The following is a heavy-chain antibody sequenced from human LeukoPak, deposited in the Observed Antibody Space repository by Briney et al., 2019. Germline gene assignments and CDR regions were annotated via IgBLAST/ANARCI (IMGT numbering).Heavy chain of an antibody. D-gene: IGHD3-22*01. V-gene: IGHV4-59*08. Sequence: SETLSLTCTVSGGSISSYYWSWIRQPPGKGLEWIGYIYYSGSTNYNPSLKSRVTISVDTSKNQFSLKLSSVTAADTAVYYCARHGYDSSGYSPGYFDHWGQETLVTVSS. CDR2: IYYSGST. CDR3: ARHGYDSSGYSPGYFDH. J-gene: IGHJ4*02. CDR1: GGSISSYY.